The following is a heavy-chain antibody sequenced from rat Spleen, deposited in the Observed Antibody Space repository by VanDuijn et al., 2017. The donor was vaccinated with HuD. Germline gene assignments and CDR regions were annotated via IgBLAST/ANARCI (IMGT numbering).Heavy chain of an antibody. Sequence: EVQLVESGGGLVQPGRSLKLSCAASGFTFSSFAMAWVRQAPKKGLEWVATITSGDSNTYYPDSVKGRFTISRDNATSTLYLQMDSLRSEDTATYYCARETGYNSYFDYWGQGVMVTVSS. D-gene: IGHD1-4*01. V-gene: IGHV5S23*01. J-gene: IGHJ2*01. CDR1: GFTFSSFA. CDR3: ARETGYNSYFDY. CDR2: ITSGDSNT.